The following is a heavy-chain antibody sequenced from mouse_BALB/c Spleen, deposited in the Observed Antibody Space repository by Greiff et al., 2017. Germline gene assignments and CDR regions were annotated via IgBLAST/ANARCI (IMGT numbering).Heavy chain of an antibody. J-gene: IGHJ3*01. CDR1: GFTFSSYA. V-gene: IGHV5-9-3*01. CDR2: ISSGGSYT. D-gene: IGHD2-1*01. CDR3: ARHEDYGNGFAY. Sequence: EVMLVESGGGLVKPGGSLKLSCAASGFTFSSYAMSWVRQTPEKRLEWVATISSGGSYTYYPDSVKGRFTISRDNAKNTLYLQMSSLRSEDTAMYYCARHEDYGNGFAYWGQGTLVTVSA.